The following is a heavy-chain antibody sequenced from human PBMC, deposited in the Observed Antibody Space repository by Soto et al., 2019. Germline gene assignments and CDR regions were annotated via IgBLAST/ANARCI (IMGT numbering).Heavy chain of an antibody. CDR2: ISYDGTIQ. V-gene: IGHV3-30*18. CDR1: GFIFINYG. J-gene: IGHJ4*02. Sequence: QVHLVESGGGVVQPVRSRRLYCAASGFIFINYGMHWVRQAPGKGLEWLAVISYDGTIQYYVDSVKGRFTISRDNSNNTLFLQMNSLRPEDTAVYFCAKSRPGSSWYEGDSWGQGTLVTVSS. CDR3: AKSRPGSSWYEGDS. D-gene: IGHD6-13*01.